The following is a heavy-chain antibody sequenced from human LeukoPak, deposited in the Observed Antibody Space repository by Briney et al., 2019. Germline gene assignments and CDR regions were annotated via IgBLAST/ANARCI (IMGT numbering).Heavy chain of an antibody. CDR2: IYYSGST. D-gene: IGHD3-9*01. J-gene: IGHJ3*02. CDR1: GGSISSSSYY. CDR3: ARRGLRYFDWHGEGNGDAFDI. Sequence: NTSETLSLTCTASGGSISSSSYYWGWIRQPPGKGLEWIGSIYYSGSTYYNPSLKSRVTISVDTSKNQFSLKLSSVTAADTAVYYCARRGLRYFDWHGEGNGDAFDIWGQGIMVTVSS. V-gene: IGHV4-39*01.